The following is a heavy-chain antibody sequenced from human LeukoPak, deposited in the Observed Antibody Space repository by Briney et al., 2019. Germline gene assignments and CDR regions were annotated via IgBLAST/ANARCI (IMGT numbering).Heavy chain of an antibody. CDR3: ARDGGAFDI. CDR1: GYTFTSYG. CDR2: ISAYNGNT. Sequence: GASVKVSCKASGYTFTSYGISWVRQAPGQGLEWMGWISAYNGNTNYAQKLQGRVTVTTDTSTSTAYMELRSLRFDDMAVYYCARDGGAFDIWGQGTMVIVSS. J-gene: IGHJ3*02. V-gene: IGHV1-18*03.